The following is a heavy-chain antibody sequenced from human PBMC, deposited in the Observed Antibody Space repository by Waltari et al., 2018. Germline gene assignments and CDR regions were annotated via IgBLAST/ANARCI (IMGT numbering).Heavy chain of an antibody. J-gene: IGHJ5*02. CDR2: IRAYNGNR. CDR3: ASHIVGVSGWFDP. D-gene: IGHD1-26*01. CDR1: TYTFTSYG. Sequence: QVQLVQSGAEVKKPGASVKVSCKASTYTFTSYGISWVRQAPGQGLEWMGWIRAYNGNRNYAQKFQGRVTMTTDTSTTTAYMELRSLRSDDTAVYYCASHIVGVSGWFDPWGQGTLVTVSS. V-gene: IGHV1-18*01.